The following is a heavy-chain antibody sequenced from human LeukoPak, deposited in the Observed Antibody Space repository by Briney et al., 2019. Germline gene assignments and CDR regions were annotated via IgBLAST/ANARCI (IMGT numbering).Heavy chain of an antibody. CDR1: GFTFSSYG. CDR2: IWYDGSNK. Sequence: GSLRLSCAASGFTFSSYGMHWVRQAPGKGLEWVAVIWYDGSNKYYADSVKGRFTISRDNSKNTLYLQMNSLRAEDTAVYYCAREIVGATMDYWGQGTLVTVSS. CDR3: AREIVGATMDY. V-gene: IGHV3-33*01. J-gene: IGHJ4*02. D-gene: IGHD1-26*01.